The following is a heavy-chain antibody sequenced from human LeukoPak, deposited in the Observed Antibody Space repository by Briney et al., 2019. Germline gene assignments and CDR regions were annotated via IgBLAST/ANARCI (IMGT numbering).Heavy chain of an antibody. V-gene: IGHV4-4*07. Sequence: SDTLSLTCTVSGGSISSYSWSWIRQPAGKGLEWIGRIYTSGSTKYNPSLTSRVTMSVDTSKNQFSLKLRSVTAADTAVYYCARAVHCSGGSCYFDYWGQGTLVAVST. D-gene: IGHD2-15*01. CDR1: GGSISSYS. CDR2: IYTSGST. J-gene: IGHJ4*02. CDR3: ARAVHCSGGSCYFDY.